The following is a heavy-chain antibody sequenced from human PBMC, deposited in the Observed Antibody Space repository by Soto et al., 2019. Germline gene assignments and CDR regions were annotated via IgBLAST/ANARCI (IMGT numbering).Heavy chain of an antibody. CDR2: ISWNSGSI. J-gene: IGHJ6*02. Sequence: EVQLVESGGGLVQPGRSLRLSCAASGFTFDDYAMHWVRQAPGKGLEWVSGISWNSGSIGYADSVKGRFTISRDNAKNSLSLQKNSLGGEDTDLYYCANAYGRVQRDGMGVWGQGTTVHLSS. D-gene: IGHD4-17*01. CDR3: ANAYGRVQRDGMGV. CDR1: GFTFDDYA. V-gene: IGHV3-9*01.